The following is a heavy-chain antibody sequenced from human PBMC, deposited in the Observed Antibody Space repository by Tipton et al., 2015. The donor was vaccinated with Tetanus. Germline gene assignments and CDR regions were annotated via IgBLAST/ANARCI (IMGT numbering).Heavy chain of an antibody. Sequence: SLRLSCAASGFTFTDYWMHWVRQAPGKGLLWVARMNSDGSASNYADSVKGRFTLSRDNSQNTLYLQMNSLKVEDTAVYYCAREDGGPTLDYFDSWGQGALVIVSS. CDR3: AREDGGPTLDYFDS. J-gene: IGHJ4*02. CDR2: MNSDGSAS. V-gene: IGHV3-74*01. D-gene: IGHD3-16*01. CDR1: GFTFTDYW.